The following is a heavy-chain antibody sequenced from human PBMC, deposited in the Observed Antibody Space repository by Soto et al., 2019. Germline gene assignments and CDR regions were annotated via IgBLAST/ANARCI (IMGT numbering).Heavy chain of an antibody. V-gene: IGHV3-30*18. CDR2: ISYDGSNK. J-gene: IGHJ4*02. CDR3: AKDYYDSSGYCDY. Sequence: PGGSLRLSCAASGFTFSSYGMHWVRQAPGKGLEWVAVISYDGSNKYYADSVKGRFTISRDNSKNTLYLQMNSLRAKDTAVYYCAKDYYDSSGYCDYWGQGTLVTVSS. CDR1: GFTFSSYG. D-gene: IGHD3-22*01.